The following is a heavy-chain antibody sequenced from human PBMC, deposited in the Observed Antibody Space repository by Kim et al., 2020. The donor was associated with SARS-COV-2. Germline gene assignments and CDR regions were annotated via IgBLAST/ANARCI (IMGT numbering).Heavy chain of an antibody. V-gene: IGHV1-46*01. Sequence: ASVKVSCKASGYTFTSYYMHWVRQAPGQGLEWMGIINPSGGSTSYAQKFQGRVTMTRDTSTSTVYMELSSLRSEDTAVYYCASGDCSSTSCSFVFAFDIWGQGTMVTVSS. J-gene: IGHJ3*02. CDR3: ASGDCSSTSCSFVFAFDI. CDR1: GYTFTSYY. CDR2: INPSGGST. D-gene: IGHD2-2*01.